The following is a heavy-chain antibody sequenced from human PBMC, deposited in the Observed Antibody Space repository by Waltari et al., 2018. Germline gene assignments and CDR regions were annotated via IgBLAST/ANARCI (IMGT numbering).Heavy chain of an antibody. D-gene: IGHD2-21*01. CDR1: GYTFPDYY. Sequence: EVQLVQSGAEVKKPGATVKLSCKASGYTFPDYYLHWVQQAPGKGLEWMGRVDPEDGETIYAEKFQGRVTITADTSTDTAYMELSSLRSEDTAVYYCATLPTHCGGDCYLVYWGQGTLVTVSS. V-gene: IGHV1-69-2*01. CDR2: VDPEDGET. CDR3: ATLPTHCGGDCYLVY. J-gene: IGHJ4*02.